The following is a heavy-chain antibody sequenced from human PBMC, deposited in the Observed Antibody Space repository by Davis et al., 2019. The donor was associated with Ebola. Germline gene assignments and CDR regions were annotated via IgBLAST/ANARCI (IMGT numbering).Heavy chain of an antibody. CDR1: GFTFSRYG. V-gene: IGHV3-30*02. CDR3: TTRTAVTDVHAFDV. J-gene: IGHJ3*01. D-gene: IGHD6-19*01. CDR2: IRYDGSNK. Sequence: GESLKISCAASGFTFSRYGMHWVRQAPGKGLEWVAFIRYDGSNKYYADSVKGRFTISRDNSKNTLFLQMDSLKTEDTAVYHCTTRTAVTDVHAFDVWGQGTMVAVSP.